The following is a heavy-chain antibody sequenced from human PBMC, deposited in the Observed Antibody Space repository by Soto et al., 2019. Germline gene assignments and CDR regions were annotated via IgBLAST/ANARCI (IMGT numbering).Heavy chain of an antibody. CDR3: ARGSAYYDYIWGSYRALDYYYYMDV. J-gene: IGHJ6*03. D-gene: IGHD3-16*02. Sequence: SETLSLTCTVSGGSISSSSYYWGWIRQPPGKGLEWIGSIYYSGSTYYNPSLKSRVTISVDTSKNQFSLRLSSVTAADTAVYYCARGSAYYDYIWGSYRALDYYYYMDVWGKGTTVTVSS. CDR1: GGSISSSSYY. V-gene: IGHV4-39*01. CDR2: IYYSGST.